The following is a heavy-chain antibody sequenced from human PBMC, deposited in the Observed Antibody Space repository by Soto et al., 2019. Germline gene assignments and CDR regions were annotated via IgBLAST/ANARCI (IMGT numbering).Heavy chain of an antibody. J-gene: IGHJ6*02. CDR2: TRNKANSYTT. CDR1: GFTFSDHY. CDR3: ARGGYCGSTSCQTRYYYYGMDV. D-gene: IGHD2-2*03. V-gene: IGHV3-72*01. Sequence: GGSLRLSCAASGFTFSDHYMDWVRQAPGKGLEWVGRTRNKANSYTTEYAASVKGRFTISRDDSQNSLYLQMNSLKTEDTAVYFCARGGYCGSTSCQTRYYYYGMDVWGQGTTVTVSS.